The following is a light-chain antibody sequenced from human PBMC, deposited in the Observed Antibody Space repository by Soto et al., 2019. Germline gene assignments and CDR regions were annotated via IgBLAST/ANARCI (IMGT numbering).Light chain of an antibody. CDR1: LSVGSN. Sequence: ETVMTQSPATLSVSPGERATLSCRASLSVGSNLAWYQQRPGQAPRLLIYGASTRATGIPVRFSGSGSGTEFNLTISSLQSEDFGFYYCQQYNKWPLFTFGPGTRVDMK. J-gene: IGKJ3*01. CDR2: GAS. CDR3: QQYNKWPLFT. V-gene: IGKV3-15*01.